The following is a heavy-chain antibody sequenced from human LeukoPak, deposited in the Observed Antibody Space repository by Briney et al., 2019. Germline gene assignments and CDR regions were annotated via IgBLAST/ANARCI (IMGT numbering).Heavy chain of an antibody. J-gene: IGHJ4*02. D-gene: IGHD6-6*01. CDR3: AKGLSRSSFEN. V-gene: IGHV3-23*01. CDR1: GFTFDDYA. Sequence: GGSLRLSCAASGFTFDDYAMSWVRQAPGKGLEWVSAISGSGGSTYYADSVKGRFTISRGNSKNTLYLQMNSLRAEDTAVYYCAKGLSRSSFENWGQGTLVTVSS. CDR2: ISGSGGST.